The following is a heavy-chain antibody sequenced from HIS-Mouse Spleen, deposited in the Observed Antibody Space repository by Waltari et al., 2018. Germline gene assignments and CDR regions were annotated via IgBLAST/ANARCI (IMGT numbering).Heavy chain of an antibody. J-gene: IGHJ6*02. Sequence: QVQLVQSGAEVKKPGASVKVSCKASGYTFTGYYMHWVRQAPGQGLEWMGWINPNSGGTNYAQKFQGRVTRTRETSISTAYMELSRLRSDDTAVYYCARDTWYSSSWYGAGGMDVWGQGTTVTVSS. CDR2: INPNSGGT. D-gene: IGHD6-13*01. CDR3: ARDTWYSSSWYGAGGMDV. CDR1: GYTFTGYY. V-gene: IGHV1-2*02.